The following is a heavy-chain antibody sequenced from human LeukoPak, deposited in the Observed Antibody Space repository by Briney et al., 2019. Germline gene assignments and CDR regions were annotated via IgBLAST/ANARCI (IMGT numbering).Heavy chain of an antibody. J-gene: IGHJ6*03. Sequence: GGSLRLSCAASGLTFSSFAMSWVRQAPGKGLEWVSAISARGDNSSYADSVKGRFTISRDNSKNTVYLKTNSLRAEDTAVYYCAKGHYSRLFYYMDAWGKGTTVTVSS. CDR2: ISARGDNS. CDR3: AKGHYSRLFYYMDA. D-gene: IGHD6-13*01. V-gene: IGHV3-23*01. CDR1: GLTFSSFA.